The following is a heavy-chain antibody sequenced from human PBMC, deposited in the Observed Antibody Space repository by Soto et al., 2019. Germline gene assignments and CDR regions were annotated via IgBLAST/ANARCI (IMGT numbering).Heavy chain of an antibody. CDR2: ISYDGSNK. J-gene: IGHJ6*03. CDR1: GFTFSSYG. V-gene: IGHV3-30*18. Sequence: PGGSLRLSCAASGFTFSSYGMHWVRQAPGKGLEWVAVISYDGSNKYYADSVKGRFTISRDNSKNTLYLQMNSLRAEDTAVYYCAKAAIVVVQAATYYYMDVWGKGPTVTVSS. CDR3: AKAAIVVVQAATYYYMDV. D-gene: IGHD2-2*01.